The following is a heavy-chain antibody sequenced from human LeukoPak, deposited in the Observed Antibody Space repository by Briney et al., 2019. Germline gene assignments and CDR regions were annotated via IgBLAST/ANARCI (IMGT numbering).Heavy chain of an antibody. CDR2: ISHSGST. CDR1: GGSFSGYY. J-gene: IGHJ4*02. V-gene: IGHV4-34*01. CDR3: ARLYYYDSSGYSHGGIDY. D-gene: IGHD3-22*01. Sequence: SETLSLTCAVYGGSFSGYYWSWIRQPPGKGLEWIGEISHSGSTNYNPSLKSRVTISVDTSKNQFSLKLSSVTAADTAVYYCARLYYYDSSGYSHGGIDYWGQGTLVTVSS.